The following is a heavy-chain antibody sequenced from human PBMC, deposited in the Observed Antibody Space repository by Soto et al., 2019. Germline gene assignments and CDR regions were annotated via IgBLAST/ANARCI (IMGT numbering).Heavy chain of an antibody. V-gene: IGHV4-30-4*01. Sequence: SETLSLTCTVSGGSVTSDEDYWTWIRQSPGKGLEWIGYISNSGSTGYNPSLKTRLSMSVDRSKNQFTLRLTSVTAADTAVYFCATESGSTYGYFDHWGQGAQVTVSS. CDR1: GGSVTSDEDY. J-gene: IGHJ4*02. D-gene: IGHD5-18*01. CDR3: ATESGSTYGYFDH. CDR2: ISNSGST.